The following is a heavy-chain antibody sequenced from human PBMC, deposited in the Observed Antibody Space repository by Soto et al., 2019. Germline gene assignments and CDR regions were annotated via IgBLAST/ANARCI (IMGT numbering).Heavy chain of an antibody. CDR3: ARADCGGDCYSGGFNY. CDR2: VEFSGRT. CDR1: GGPISSYY. Sequence: ETLPLTGTDAGGPISSYYWNWIGPPPGKGLEWIGYVEFSGRTNYNPSLRSRLTISVDTSKNQLSLKLSSVTAADTAVYYCARADCGGDCYSGGFNYWGQGTLVTVSS. J-gene: IGHJ4*02. V-gene: IGHV4-59*01. D-gene: IGHD2-21*02.